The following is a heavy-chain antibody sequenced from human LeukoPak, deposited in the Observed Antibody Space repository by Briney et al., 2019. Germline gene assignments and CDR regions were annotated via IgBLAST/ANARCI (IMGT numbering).Heavy chain of an antibody. Sequence: GASVKVSCKASGGTFSSYAISWVRQAPGQGLEWMGGIIPIFGTANYAQKFQGKVTITADESTSTAYMELSSLRSEDTAVYYCAGGPNQLLYLDYWGQGTLVTVSS. CDR3: AGGPNQLLYLDY. CDR1: GGTFSSYA. CDR2: IIPIFGTA. J-gene: IGHJ4*02. D-gene: IGHD2-2*01. V-gene: IGHV1-69*13.